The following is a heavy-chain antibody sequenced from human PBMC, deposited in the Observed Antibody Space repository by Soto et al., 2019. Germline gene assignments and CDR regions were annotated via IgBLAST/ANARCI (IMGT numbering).Heavy chain of an antibody. J-gene: IGHJ6*02. CDR3: AKGRSYYYYYGVDV. CDR2: IKQDGSEK. CDR1: GFTFSSYW. V-gene: IGHV3-7*03. Sequence: GGSLILSCAASGFTFSSYWMSWVRQAPGKGLEWVANIKQDGSEKYYVDSVKGRFTISRDNSKSTLYLQMNSLRAEDTALYYCAKGRSYYYYYGVDVWGQGTTVTVSS.